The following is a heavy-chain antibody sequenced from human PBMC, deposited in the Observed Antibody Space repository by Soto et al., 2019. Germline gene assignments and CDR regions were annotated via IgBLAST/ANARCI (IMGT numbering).Heavy chain of an antibody. J-gene: IGHJ4*02. Sequence: ASVKFSCKASGYTFTSYYMHWVRQAPGQGLEWMGIINPSGGSTSYAQKFQGRVTMTRDTSTSTVYMELSRLRSEDTAVYYCAREQRAGFDFRGQGTLVIVSS. CDR2: INPSGGST. CDR3: AREQRAGFDF. CDR1: GYTFTSYY. V-gene: IGHV1-46*01.